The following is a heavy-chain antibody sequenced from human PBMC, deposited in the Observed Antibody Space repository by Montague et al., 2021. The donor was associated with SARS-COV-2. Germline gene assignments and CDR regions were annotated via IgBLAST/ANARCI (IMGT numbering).Heavy chain of an antibody. D-gene: IGHD6-19*01. CDR3: ARIPEYSSGGGPDWYFDL. CDR1: GFSVSTSGLC. V-gene: IGHV2-70*01. Sequence: PALVKPTQTLTLTCTFSGFSVSTSGLCVSWIRQPPGKALEWLALIDRDDDTYYSTSLKTRLTISKDTSKDQVVLTMTNMDPVDTGTYYCARIPEYSSGGGPDWYFDLWGRGTLVTVSS. J-gene: IGHJ2*01. CDR2: IDRDDDT.